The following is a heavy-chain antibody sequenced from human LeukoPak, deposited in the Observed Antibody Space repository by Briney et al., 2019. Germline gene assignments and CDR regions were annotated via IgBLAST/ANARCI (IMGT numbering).Heavy chain of an antibody. J-gene: IGHJ6*03. V-gene: IGHV3-21*01. D-gene: IGHD3-10*01. CDR2: ISSSSYI. CDR3: ARAPGGSITMVRGGDYMDV. Sequence: KAGGSLRLSCAASGFTFSSYSMNWVRQAPGKGLEWVSSISSSSYIYYADSVKGRFTISRDNAKNSLYLQMNSLRAEDTAAYYCARAPGGSITMVRGGDYMDVWGKGTTVTVSS. CDR1: GFTFSSYS.